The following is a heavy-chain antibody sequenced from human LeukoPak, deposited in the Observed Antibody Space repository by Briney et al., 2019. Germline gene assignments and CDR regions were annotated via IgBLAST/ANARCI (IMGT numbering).Heavy chain of an antibody. CDR1: GFTFSSYA. J-gene: IGHJ3*02. D-gene: IGHD2-15*01. CDR2: ISGSGGST. V-gene: IGHV3-23*01. Sequence: GGSLRLSCAASGFTFSSYAMSWVRQAPGKGLEWVSAISGSGGSTYYADSVTGRFTISRDNSKNTLYLQMNSLRAEDTAVYYCAKVRAASVDAFDIWGQGTMVTVSS. CDR3: AKVRAASVDAFDI.